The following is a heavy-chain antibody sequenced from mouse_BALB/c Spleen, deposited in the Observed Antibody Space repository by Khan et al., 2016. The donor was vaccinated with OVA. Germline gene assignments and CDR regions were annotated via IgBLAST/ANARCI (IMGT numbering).Heavy chain of an antibody. CDR1: GYSITSDYA. V-gene: IGHV3-2*02. J-gene: IGHJ3*01. Sequence: EVQLVESGPGLLKPSQSLSLTCTVTGYSITSDYAWNWIRQFPENKLEWMGYINYSGGTSYLPSLKSRISITRDTSKNQFFLQLNSVTTEDSATYYCARWFAYWGQGTLVTVS. CDR2: INYSGGT. CDR3: ARWFAY.